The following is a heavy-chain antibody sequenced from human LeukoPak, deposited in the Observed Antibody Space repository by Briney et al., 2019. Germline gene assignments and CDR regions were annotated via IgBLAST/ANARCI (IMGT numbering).Heavy chain of an antibody. CDR2: IYPGDSDT. Sequence: GESLKISCEASGYIFTNYWIGWVRQMPGKGLEWMGIIYPGDSDTRYSPSFQGQVTISADKSISTAYLQWSSLKASDTAMYYCASRDYYDSSGWFFWGQGTLVTVSS. CDR1: GYIFTNYW. D-gene: IGHD3-22*01. CDR3: ASRDYYDSSGWFF. J-gene: IGHJ4*02. V-gene: IGHV5-51*01.